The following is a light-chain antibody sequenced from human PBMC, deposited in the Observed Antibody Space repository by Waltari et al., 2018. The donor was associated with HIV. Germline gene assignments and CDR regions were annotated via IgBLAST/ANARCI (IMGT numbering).Light chain of an antibody. Sequence: QSMLTQPPSASGTPGQRGTLPSPGRRPNIGSNNTNWFRHVPGTAPELLIYNNNQRPSGVPDRFSGSKSGTSASLAISGLQSEDEADYYCAAWHDSLNGPVFGGGTKLTVL. CDR2: NNN. V-gene: IGLV1-44*01. J-gene: IGLJ3*02. CDR1: RPNIGSNN. CDR3: AAWHDSLNGPV.